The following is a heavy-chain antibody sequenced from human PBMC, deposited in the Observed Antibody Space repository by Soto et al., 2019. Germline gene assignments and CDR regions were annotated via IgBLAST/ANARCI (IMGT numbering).Heavy chain of an antibody. CDR2: IYHSGST. V-gene: IGHV4-4*02. Sequence: SETLSLTCAAFIGSIGSSIWSRWVRQPPGKGLEWIGEIYHSGSTNYNPSLKSRVTISVDKSKNQFSLKLSSVTAADTAVYYCARSESIIAVAGNDAFDIWGQGTMVTVSS. D-gene: IGHD6-19*01. CDR1: IGSIGSSIW. CDR3: ARSESIIAVAGNDAFDI. J-gene: IGHJ3*02.